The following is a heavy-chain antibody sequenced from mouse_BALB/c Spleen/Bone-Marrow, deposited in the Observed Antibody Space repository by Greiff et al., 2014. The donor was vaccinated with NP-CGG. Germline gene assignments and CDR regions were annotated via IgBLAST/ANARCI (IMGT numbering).Heavy chain of an antibody. CDR3: ARRGYRYDGFAY. J-gene: IGHJ3*01. CDR2: INPYNDGT. V-gene: IGHV1-14*01. Sequence: LVESGPELVKPGASVKMSCKASGYIFTSYVMHWVKQKPGQGLEWIGYINPYNDGTKYNEKFKGKATLTSDKSSSTAYMELSSLTSEDSAVYYCARRGYRYDGFAYWGQGTLVTVSA. D-gene: IGHD2-14*01. CDR1: GYIFTSYV.